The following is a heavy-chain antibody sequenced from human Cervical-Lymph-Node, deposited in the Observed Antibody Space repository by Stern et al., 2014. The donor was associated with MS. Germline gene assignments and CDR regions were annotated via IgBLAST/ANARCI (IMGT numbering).Heavy chain of an antibody. CDR1: GGSISSSSDY. V-gene: IGHV4-39*01. J-gene: IGHJ3*02. D-gene: IGHD1-20*01. Sequence: QLQLQESGPGLVKPSGTLSLTCTVSGGSISSSSDYWGWIRQPPGKGLEWIGSRYSGGTTYYNPSLQIRDTIPVDTSKTQCSLKLSFVTAADTAVYYCARHGGITGTAGWGRALDIWGQGTMVTVSS. CDR2: RYSGGTT. CDR3: ARHGGITGTAGWGRALDI.